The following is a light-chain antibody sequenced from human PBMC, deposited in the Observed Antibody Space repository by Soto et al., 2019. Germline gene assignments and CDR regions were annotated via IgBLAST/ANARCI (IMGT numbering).Light chain of an antibody. J-gene: IGLJ1*01. CDR2: EFH. Sequence: QSVLTQPPSVSAAPGQNVTISCSGSTSNIGNYFVSWYQLLPGAAPKLLLYEFHKRPSGIPDRFSGSKSGTSSTLVISGLQTGDEADYYCGTWDSLTAGGVFGNGTKVTVL. V-gene: IGLV1-51*01. CDR3: GTWDSLTAGGV. CDR1: TSNIGNYF.